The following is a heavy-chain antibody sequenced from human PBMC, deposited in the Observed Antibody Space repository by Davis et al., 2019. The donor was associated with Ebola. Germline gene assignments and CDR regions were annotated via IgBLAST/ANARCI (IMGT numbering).Heavy chain of an antibody. CDR1: GFVFSDFS. CDR2: ITKGSDAI. J-gene: IGHJ4*02. V-gene: IGHV3-48*02. D-gene: IGHD3/OR15-3a*01. Sequence: PGGSLRLSCAASGFVFSDFSMNWVRQAPGKGLEWITYITKGSDAIHYADSVKGRFTVSRDNAKNSVFLQMSSLRDEDSVVYYCARDRFFAFDFWSQGVHVSVSS. CDR3: ARDRFFAFDF.